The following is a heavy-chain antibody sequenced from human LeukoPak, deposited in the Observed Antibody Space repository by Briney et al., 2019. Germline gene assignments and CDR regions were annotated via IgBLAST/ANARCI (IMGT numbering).Heavy chain of an antibody. CDR3: ATSLYSGTRLNY. V-gene: IGHV3-74*01. CDR2: INSDATST. CDR1: EITYSNYW. D-gene: IGHD1-26*01. J-gene: IGHJ4*02. Sequence: PGGSLRLSCAASEITYSNYWMHWVRRTPGKGLVWVSRINSDATSTSYADSVKGRFTISRDRAKNTLYLQMNGLRADDTAVYYCATSLYSGTRLNYWGQGTLVTVSS.